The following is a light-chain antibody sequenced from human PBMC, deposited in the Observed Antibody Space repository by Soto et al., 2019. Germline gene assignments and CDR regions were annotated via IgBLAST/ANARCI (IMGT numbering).Light chain of an antibody. CDR1: SSDVGGYNY. CDR3: SSYTSSITRYV. Sequence: QSALTQPASVSGSPGQSITISCTGTSSDVGGYNYVSWYQQHPGTAPKLMIYEVSKRPSGVSNRFSGSKSGNTASLTISGLQAEDEADYYCSSYTSSITRYVFGTGTKLTVL. J-gene: IGLJ1*01. CDR2: EVS. V-gene: IGLV2-14*01.